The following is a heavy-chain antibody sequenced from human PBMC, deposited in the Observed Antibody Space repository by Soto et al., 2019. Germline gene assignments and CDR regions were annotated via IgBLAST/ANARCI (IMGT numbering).Heavy chain of an antibody. CDR2: IYYSGST. CDR1: GGSISSYY. D-gene: IGHD2-15*01. Sequence: QVQLQESGPGLVKPSETLSLTCTVSGGSISSYYWSWIRQPPGKGLEWIGYIYYSGSTNYNPSLKSRVTISVDTSKNQFSLKLSSVTAADTAVYYCARVAQNVRHYSFYFDYWGQGGLVTVSS. CDR3: ARVAQNVRHYSFYFDY. V-gene: IGHV4-59*01. J-gene: IGHJ4*02.